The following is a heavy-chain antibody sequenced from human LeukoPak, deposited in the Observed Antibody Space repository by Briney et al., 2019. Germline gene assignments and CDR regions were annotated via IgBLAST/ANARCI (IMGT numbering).Heavy chain of an antibody. V-gene: IGHV1-69*04. CDR2: IIPILGIA. CDR3: ARDLGDGGYGGVDY. Sequence: ASVKVSCKASGGTFSSYAISWVRQAPGQGLEWMGRIIPILGIANYAQKFQGRVTITADKSTSTAYMELSSLRSEDTAVYYCARDLGDGGYGGVDYWGQGTLVTVSS. J-gene: IGHJ4*02. D-gene: IGHD5-12*01. CDR1: GGTFSSYA.